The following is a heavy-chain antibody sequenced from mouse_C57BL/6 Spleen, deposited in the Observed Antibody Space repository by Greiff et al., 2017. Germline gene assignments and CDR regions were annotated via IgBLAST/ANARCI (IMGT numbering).Heavy chain of an antibody. CDR1: GYSITSGYY. CDR3: AREWLLPWYFDV. CDR2: ISYDGSN. D-gene: IGHD2-3*01. V-gene: IGHV3-6*01. Sequence: EVKLQQSGPGLVKPSQSLSLTCSVTGYSITSGYYWNWIRQFPGNKLEWMGYISYDGSNNYNPSLKNRISITRDLSKNQFFLKLNSVTTEDTATYYCAREWLLPWYFDVWGTGTTVTVSS. J-gene: IGHJ1*03.